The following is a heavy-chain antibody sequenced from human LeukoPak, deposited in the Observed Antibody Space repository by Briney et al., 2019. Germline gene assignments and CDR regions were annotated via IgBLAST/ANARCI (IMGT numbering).Heavy chain of an antibody. D-gene: IGHD5-12*01. J-gene: IGHJ4*02. Sequence: GGSLRLSCAASGFTFSSYSMNWVRQAPGKGLEWVSSISSSSSYIYYADSVKGRFTISRDNAKNSLYLQMNSLRAEDTAVYYCARDIVATITFDYWGRETLVTVSS. CDR3: ARDIVATITFDY. CDR1: GFTFSSYS. V-gene: IGHV3-21*01. CDR2: ISSSSSYI.